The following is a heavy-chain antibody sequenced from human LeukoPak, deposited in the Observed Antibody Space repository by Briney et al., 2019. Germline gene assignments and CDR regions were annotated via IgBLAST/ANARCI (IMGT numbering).Heavy chain of an antibody. CDR1: GFTFSNYS. CDR2: ISSRSSSI. CDR3: ARVIRRFGEFSSDY. Sequence: QPGGSLRLSCVVSGFTFSNYSMNWVRQAPGKGLEWVSYISSRSSSIYYLDSVKGRFTIPRDNAKNSLYLQMNSLRDEDTAVYYCARVIRRFGEFSSDYWGQGTLVTVSS. J-gene: IGHJ4*02. D-gene: IGHD3-10*01. V-gene: IGHV3-48*02.